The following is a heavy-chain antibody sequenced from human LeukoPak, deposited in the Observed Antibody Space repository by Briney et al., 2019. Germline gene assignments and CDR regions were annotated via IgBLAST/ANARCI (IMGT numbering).Heavy chain of an antibody. CDR3: ARGHIVVVMYDY. CDR2: INPNSGGT. CDR1: GGTFSSYA. J-gene: IGHJ4*02. V-gene: IGHV1-2*06. D-gene: IGHD2-21*01. Sequence: ASVKVSCKASGGTFSSYAISWVRQAPGQGPEWMGRINPNSGGTNYAQKFQGRVTMTRDTSISTAYMELSRLRSDDTAVYYCARGHIVVVMYDYWGQGTLVTVSS.